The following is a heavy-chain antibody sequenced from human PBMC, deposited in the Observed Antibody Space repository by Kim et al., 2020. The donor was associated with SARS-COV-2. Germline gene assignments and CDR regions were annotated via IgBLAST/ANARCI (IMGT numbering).Heavy chain of an antibody. CDR3: AKKALTTVTDY. Sequence: GGSLRLSCAASGFTFSSYAMHWVRQAPGKGLEWVAVISYDGSNKYYADSVKGRFTISRDNSKNTLYLQMNSLRAEDTAVYYCAKKALTTVTDYWGQGTL. CDR1: GFTFSSYA. V-gene: IGHV3-30*04. CDR2: ISYDGSNK. J-gene: IGHJ4*02. D-gene: IGHD4-17*01.